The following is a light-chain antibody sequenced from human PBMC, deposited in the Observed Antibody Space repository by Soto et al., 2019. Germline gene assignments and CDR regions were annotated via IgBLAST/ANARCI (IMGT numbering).Light chain of an antibody. Sequence: EIVLTQSPATLSLSPGERATLSCRAGQSIGNYLAWYQQKPGQAPRLRIYDASNRATGIPARFSGSAPGTDSTHNIYSLEPDNFAIYYWHHRRIRLTPDGGTKVEIK. CDR3: HHRRIRLT. CDR1: QSIGNY. CDR2: DAS. V-gene: IGKV3-11*01. J-gene: IGKJ4*01.